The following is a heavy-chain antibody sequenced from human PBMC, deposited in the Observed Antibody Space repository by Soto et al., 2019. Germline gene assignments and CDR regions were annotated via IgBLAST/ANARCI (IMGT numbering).Heavy chain of an antibody. J-gene: IGHJ3*02. CDR1: GGSISSSSYY. Sequence: SETLSLTCTVSGGSISSSSYYWGWIRQPPGKGLEWIGSIYYSGSTYYNPSLKSRVTISVDTSKNQFSLKLSSVTAADTAVYYCARHCTYSSSWRDAFDIWGQRTMVTVSS. V-gene: IGHV4-39*01. D-gene: IGHD6-13*01. CDR3: ARHCTYSSSWRDAFDI. CDR2: IYYSGST.